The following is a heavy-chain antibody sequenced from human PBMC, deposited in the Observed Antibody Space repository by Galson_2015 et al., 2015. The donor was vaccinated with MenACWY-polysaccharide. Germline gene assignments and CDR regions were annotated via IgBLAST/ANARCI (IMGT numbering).Heavy chain of an antibody. CDR2: ANSDGSST. Sequence: SLRLSCAASEFTVSSNYMSWVRQAPGKGLEWVSRANSDGSSTSYADSVKGRFTISRDNAKNTLYLQMNSLRAEDTAVYFCARGHLGLGLWGQGTTVTVSS. V-gene: IGHV3-74*01. J-gene: IGHJ6*02. CDR1: EFTVSSNY. D-gene: IGHD7-27*01. CDR3: ARGHLGLGL.